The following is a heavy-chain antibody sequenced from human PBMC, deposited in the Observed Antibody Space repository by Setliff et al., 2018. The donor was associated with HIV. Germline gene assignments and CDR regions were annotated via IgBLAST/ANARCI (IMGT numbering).Heavy chain of an antibody. J-gene: IGHJ4*02. D-gene: IGHD6-19*01. CDR3: AILGSSGWYVGGYFDY. V-gene: IGHV4-61*02. CDR1: GGSITSGNYY. Sequence: SETLSLTCTVSGGSITSGNYYWSWIRQPAGKRLEWIGRIYITGSTNYNPSLKSRVTISVDTSKNQFSLKLSSVTAAETAVYYCAILGSSGWYVGGYFDYWGQGTLVTVSS. CDR2: IYITGST.